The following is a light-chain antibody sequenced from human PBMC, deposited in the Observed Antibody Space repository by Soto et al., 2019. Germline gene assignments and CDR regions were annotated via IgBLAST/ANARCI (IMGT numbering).Light chain of an antibody. Sequence: QSVLTQPASVSGPPGQSITISCTGTSSDVGAYNYVSWYQHHPGKAPRLVIYDVTNRPSGISDRFSGSKSGNTASLTISGLLAEDEADYHCTSYTSTSTYVFGTGTKVTVL. CDR1: SSDVGAYNY. CDR3: TSYTSTSTYV. CDR2: DVT. J-gene: IGLJ1*01. V-gene: IGLV2-14*01.